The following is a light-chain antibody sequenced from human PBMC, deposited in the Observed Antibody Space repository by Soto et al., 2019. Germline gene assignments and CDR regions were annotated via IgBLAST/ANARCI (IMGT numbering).Light chain of an antibody. CDR2: DAS. CDR1: QAIDTF. CDR3: QQLHSYPIT. J-gene: IGKJ5*01. Sequence: DIQMTQAPSSLSASVGDRVTLTCRASQAIDTFLAWYQQKQGKAPKPLIYDASTLQSGVPSRFRGSGSGTDFTLTISSLKPEDFATYYCQQLHSYPITFGHGTRLEIK. V-gene: IGKV1-9*01.